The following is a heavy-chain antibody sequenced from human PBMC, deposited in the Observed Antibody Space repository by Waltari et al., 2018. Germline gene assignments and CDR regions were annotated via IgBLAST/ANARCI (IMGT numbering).Heavy chain of an antibody. CDR1: GFTYSSYS. Sequence: EVQLVEFGGGLVKPGGSLRPSCAASGFTYSSYSMNWVRQAPGKGLGWFSAISGSCSYIYYADSVKGRFTISRDNAKNSLYLQMNSLRAEDTAVYYCARVSSVRYYYCMDDWGQGTTVTVSS. V-gene: IGHV3-21*01. J-gene: IGHJ6*02. CDR2: ISGSCSYI. D-gene: IGHD6-13*01. CDR3: ARVSSVRYYYCMDD.